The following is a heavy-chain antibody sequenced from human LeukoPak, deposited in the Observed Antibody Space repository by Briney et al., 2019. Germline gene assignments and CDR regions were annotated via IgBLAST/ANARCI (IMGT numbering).Heavy chain of an antibody. CDR3: ARDRPERRNDY. D-gene: IGHD1-1*01. V-gene: IGHV3-53*01. Sequence: GGSLRLSCAASGLTGSHNYVSWVRQAPGKGLEWVSAIHTSGDTCYADSVKGRFTISRDTSKNTLYLQINSLRAEDTAVYYCARDRPERRNDYWGQGTLVTVSS. CDR2: IHTSGDT. J-gene: IGHJ4*02. CDR1: GLTGSHNY.